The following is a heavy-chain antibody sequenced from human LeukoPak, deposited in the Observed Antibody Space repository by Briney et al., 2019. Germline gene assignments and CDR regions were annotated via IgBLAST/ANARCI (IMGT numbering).Heavy chain of an antibody. CDR3: ARGRFYYGSVPDFFYGMDV. V-gene: IGHV1-18*04. J-gene: IGHJ6*04. CDR1: GYTFISYG. D-gene: IGHD3-10*01. Sequence: GASVKVSCKASGYTFISYGISWVRQAPGEGLGWMGWLSAYNGNTNYAQKLQGRVTMTTDTSTSTAYMELRSLRSDDTAVYYCARGRFYYGSVPDFFYGMDVWGKGTTVTVSS. CDR2: LSAYNGNT.